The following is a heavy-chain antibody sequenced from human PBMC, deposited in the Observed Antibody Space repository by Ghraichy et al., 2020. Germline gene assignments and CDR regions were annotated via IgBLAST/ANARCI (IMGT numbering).Heavy chain of an antibody. V-gene: IGHV1-2*02. J-gene: IGHJ5*02. CDR1: GYTFTGYY. CDR2: INPNSGGT. D-gene: IGHD6-6*01. Sequence: ASVKVSCKASGYTFTGYYMHWVRQAPGQGLEWMGWINPNSGGTNYAQKFQGRVTMTRGTSISTAYMELSRLRSDDTAVYYCARKAARPGDNWFDPWGQGTLVTVSS. CDR3: ARKAARPGDNWFDP.